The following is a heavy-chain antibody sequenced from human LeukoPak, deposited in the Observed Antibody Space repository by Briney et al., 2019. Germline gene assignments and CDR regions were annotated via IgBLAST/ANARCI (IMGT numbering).Heavy chain of an antibody. CDR1: GGSISSYY. CDR3: ASQYYYDSSGYRS. V-gene: IGHV4-4*07. D-gene: IGHD3-22*01. Sequence: SETLSLTCTVSGGSISSYYWSWIRQPAGKGLEWIGRIYTSGSTNYNPSLKSRVTISVDKSENQFSLKLSSVTAADTAVYYCASQYYYDSSGYRSWGQGTLVTVSS. CDR2: IYTSGST. J-gene: IGHJ5*02.